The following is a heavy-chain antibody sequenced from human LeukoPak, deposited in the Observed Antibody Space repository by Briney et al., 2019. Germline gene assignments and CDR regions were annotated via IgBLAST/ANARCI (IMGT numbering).Heavy chain of an antibody. J-gene: IGHJ5*02. CDR2: ISYDGSNK. Sequence: GGSLRLSCAASGFTFSSYGMHWVRQAPGRGLEWVAVISYDGSNKYYADSVKGRFTISRDTTKNTLYLQMNSLRAEDTAVYYCARDSRGYCSGGSCYGLNWFDPWGQGTLVTVS. CDR1: GFTFSSYG. CDR3: ARDSRGYCSGGSCYGLNWFDP. D-gene: IGHD2-15*01. V-gene: IGHV3-30*03.